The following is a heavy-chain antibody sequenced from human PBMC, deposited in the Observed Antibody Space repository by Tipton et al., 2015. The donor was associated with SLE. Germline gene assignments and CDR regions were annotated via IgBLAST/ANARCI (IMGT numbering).Heavy chain of an antibody. V-gene: IGHV3-30*04. J-gene: IGHJ6*02. D-gene: IGHD2-15*01. CDR1: GFSFSSYS. Sequence: SLRLSCAASGFSFSSYSMYWLRQAPGMGLEWVAVISYDGSNKYYADSVKGRFTISRDNSKSTLYLQMNSLRAEDTAVYYCARDRSRYYYQYGMDVWGQGTSVTVSS. CDR2: ISYDGSNK. CDR3: ARDRSRYYYQYGMDV.